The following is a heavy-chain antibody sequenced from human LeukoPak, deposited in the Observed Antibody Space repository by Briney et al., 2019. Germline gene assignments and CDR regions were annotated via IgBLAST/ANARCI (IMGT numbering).Heavy chain of an antibody. CDR2: IPSDGSDE. D-gene: IGHD3-10*01. V-gene: IGHV3-30*02. CDR1: GFSFSSFA. CDR3: AKDRLLWYGEFDY. Sequence: GGSLRLSCAASGFSFSSFAIHWVRQAPGKGLEHLAFIPSDGSDEYYADSVKGRFTISRDNSKNTLYLQMNGLRGDDTAVYYCAKDRLLWYGEFDYWGQGTLVTVSS. J-gene: IGHJ4*02.